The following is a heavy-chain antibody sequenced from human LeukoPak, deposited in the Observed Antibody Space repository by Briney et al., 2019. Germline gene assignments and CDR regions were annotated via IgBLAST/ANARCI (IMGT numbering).Heavy chain of an antibody. J-gene: IGHJ4*02. CDR3: ARGDIDYYDSSGYLPSLYY. Sequence: GASVKVSRKASGGTFSSYAISWVRQAPGQGLEWMGRIIPILGIANYAQKFQGRVTITADKSTSTAYMELSSLRSEDTAVYYCARGDIDYYDSSGYLPSLYYWGQGTLVTVSS. CDR1: GGTFSSYA. V-gene: IGHV1-69*04. D-gene: IGHD3-22*01. CDR2: IIPILGIA.